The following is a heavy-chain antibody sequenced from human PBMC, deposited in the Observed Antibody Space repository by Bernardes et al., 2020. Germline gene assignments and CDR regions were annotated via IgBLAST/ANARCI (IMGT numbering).Heavy chain of an antibody. J-gene: IGHJ6*02. CDR3: ARGVIRITIFGVVPPTMDV. D-gene: IGHD3-3*01. V-gene: IGHV1-18*01. Sequence: ASVKVSCKASGYTFTSYGISWVRQAPGQGLEWMGWISAYNGNTNYAQRLQGRVTMTTDTSTSTAYMELRSLRSDDTAVYYCARGVIRITIFGVVPPTMDVWGQGTTVTVSS. CDR2: ISAYNGNT. CDR1: GYTFTSYG.